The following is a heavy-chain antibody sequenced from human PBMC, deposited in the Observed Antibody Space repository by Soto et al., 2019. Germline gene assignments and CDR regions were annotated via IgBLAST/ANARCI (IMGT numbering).Heavy chain of an antibody. CDR3: ARLGYCSGGSCRKNSDSYWYFDL. CDR1: GYTFTSYY. J-gene: IGHJ2*01. CDR2: INPSGGST. V-gene: IGHV1-46*03. D-gene: IGHD2-15*01. Sequence: QVQLVQSGAEVKKPGASVKVSCKASGYTFTSYYMHWVRQAPGQGLEWMGIINPSGGSTSYAQKFQGRVTMTRDTSTSTVYMELSSLRSEDTAVYYCARLGYCSGGSCRKNSDSYWYFDLWGRGTLVTVSS.